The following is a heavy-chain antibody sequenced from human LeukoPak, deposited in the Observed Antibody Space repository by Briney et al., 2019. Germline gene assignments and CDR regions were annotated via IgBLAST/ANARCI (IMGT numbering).Heavy chain of an antibody. D-gene: IGHD1-26*01. J-gene: IGHJ4*02. CDR1: GGTFSSYA. CDR2: IIPIFGTA. V-gene: IGHV1-69*13. Sequence: SVKVSCKASGGTFSSYAISWVRQAPGQGLEWMGGIIPIFGTANYAQKFQGRVTITADESTSTAYMELSSLRSDDTAVYYCARGGGSYFFCDYWGQGTLVTVSS. CDR3: ARGGGSYFFCDY.